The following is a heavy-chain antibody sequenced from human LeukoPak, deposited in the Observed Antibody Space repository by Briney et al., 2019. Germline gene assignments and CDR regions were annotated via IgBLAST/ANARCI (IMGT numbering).Heavy chain of an antibody. D-gene: IGHD4-23*01. V-gene: IGHV3-11*01. CDR1: GFPFSDYY. Sequence: GGSLRLSCAASGFPFSDYYMSWIRQAPGKGLEWVSYITSGGSTMYYADSVKGRFTISRDNAKNSLFLQMNSLRAEDTAVYYCARDLFQEGGGNAPFDYWGQGTLVTVSS. CDR2: ITSGGSTM. J-gene: IGHJ4*02. CDR3: ARDLFQEGGGNAPFDY.